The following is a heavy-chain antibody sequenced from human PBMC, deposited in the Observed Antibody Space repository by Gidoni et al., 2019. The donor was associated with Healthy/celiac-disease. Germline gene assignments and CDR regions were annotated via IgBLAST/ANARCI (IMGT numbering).Heavy chain of an antibody. V-gene: IGHV3-21*01. J-gene: IGHJ3*02. CDR1: GFTFSSYS. Sequence: EVQLVESGGGLVKPGGSLRLSCAASGFTFSSYSLHWVRQAPGKGLEWVSSISSRSSYIYYADSVKGRFTISRDNAQNSLYLQMNSLRAEDTDMYYCARDRSVNYYDSSGYYFDAFDIWGQGTMVTVSS. CDR2: ISSRSSYI. CDR3: ARDRSVNYYDSSGYYFDAFDI. D-gene: IGHD3-22*01.